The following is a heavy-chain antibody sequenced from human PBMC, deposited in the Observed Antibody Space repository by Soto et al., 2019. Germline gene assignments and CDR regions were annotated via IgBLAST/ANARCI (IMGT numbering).Heavy chain of an antibody. CDR2: IIPIFGTA. CDR1: GGTFSSYA. D-gene: IGHD6-13*01. CDR3: ARLPSYSSSWPQPDY. V-gene: IGHV1-69*13. J-gene: IGHJ4*02. Sequence: VASVKVSCKASGGTFSSYAISWVRQAPGQGLEWMGGIIPIFGTANYAQKFQGRVTITADESTSTAYMELSSLRSEDTAVYYCARLPSYSSSWPQPDYWGQGTKVTVSS.